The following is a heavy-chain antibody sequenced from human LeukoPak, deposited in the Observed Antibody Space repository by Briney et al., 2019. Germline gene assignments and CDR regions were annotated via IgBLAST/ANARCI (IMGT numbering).Heavy chain of an antibody. Sequence: GGSLRLSCTASGFTFSSYGMHWVRQAPGKGLEWVAFIRYDGNQIFYADSDSVEGRFTISRDNSKKTVYLQMNSLRPEDTAVYYCASDGNYGSGSPRLDSWGQGTLVTVSS. CDR3: ASDGNYGSGSPRLDS. CDR2: IRYDGNQI. J-gene: IGHJ4*02. V-gene: IGHV3-30*02. CDR1: GFTFSSYG. D-gene: IGHD3-10*01.